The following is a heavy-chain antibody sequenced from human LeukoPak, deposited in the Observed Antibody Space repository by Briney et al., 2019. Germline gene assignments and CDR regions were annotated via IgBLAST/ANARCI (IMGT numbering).Heavy chain of an antibody. CDR3: AKDRWGGDIVVVPAAADY. CDR1: GFTFSDYY. D-gene: IGHD2-2*01. Sequence: GGSLRLSCAASGFTFSDYYMSWIRQAPGKGLEWVSYISSSGSTIYYADSVKGRFTISRDNAKNSLYLQMNSLRAEDTAVYYCAKDRWGGDIVVVPAAADYWGQGTLVTVSS. V-gene: IGHV3-11*01. CDR2: ISSSGSTI. J-gene: IGHJ4*02.